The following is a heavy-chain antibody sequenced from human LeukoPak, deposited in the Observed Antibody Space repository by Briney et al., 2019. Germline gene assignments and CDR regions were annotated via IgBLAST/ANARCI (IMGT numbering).Heavy chain of an antibody. J-gene: IGHJ6*02. CDR1: GYTFTSYY. Sequence: GASVKVSCKASGYTFTSYYMHWVRQAPGQGLEWMGGIIPIFGTANYAQKFQGRVTITADESTSTAYMELSSLRSEDTAVYYCARSSRMDVWGQGTTVTVSS. V-gene: IGHV1-69*13. CDR2: IIPIFGTA. D-gene: IGHD2-2*01. CDR3: ARSSRMDV.